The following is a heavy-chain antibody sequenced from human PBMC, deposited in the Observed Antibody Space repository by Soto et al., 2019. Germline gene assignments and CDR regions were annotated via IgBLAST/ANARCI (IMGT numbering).Heavy chain of an antibody. Sequence: QVQLQQWGAGLLKPSETLSLNCAVYGGSFSGYCWSWIRQPPGKGLEWIGEINDSGGTNYNPSLKSRVSISVDTSKNQFSLNLSSVNAADTAVYHCARGRKAYSSSWYVDWGQGTLVNVSS. V-gene: IGHV4-34*01. J-gene: IGHJ4*02. CDR3: ARGRKAYSSSWYVD. D-gene: IGHD6-13*01. CDR2: INDSGGT. CDR1: GGSFSGYC.